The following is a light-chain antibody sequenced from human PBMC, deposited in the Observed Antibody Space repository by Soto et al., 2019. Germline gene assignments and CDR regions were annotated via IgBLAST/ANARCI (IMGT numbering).Light chain of an antibody. CDR2: EVN. CDR3: SSYGGYNNVV. CDR1: SSDVGGYNY. V-gene: IGLV2-8*01. J-gene: IGLJ1*01. Sequence: QSALTHPPSASGSPGQSVTISCTGTSSDVGGYNYVSWFQQHPGEAPKLIIHEVNQRPSGVPDRFSGSKSGNTASLTVSGLQAEDEGTYYCSSYGGYNNVVFGTGTKVTVL.